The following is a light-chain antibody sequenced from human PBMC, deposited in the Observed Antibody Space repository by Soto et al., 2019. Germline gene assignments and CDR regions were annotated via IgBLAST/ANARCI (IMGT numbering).Light chain of an antibody. Sequence: DIQMTQSPSSLSAFVGDRVTITCRASQGISNYLAWFQHRPGKAPKSLISAASSLQSGVPSRVSGSGPGTVFTLTISSLQPDDFATYYCQQYKSYPLTFGQGTKLEL. CDR2: AAS. CDR1: QGISNY. V-gene: IGKV1-16*01. CDR3: QQYKSYPLT. J-gene: IGKJ2*01.